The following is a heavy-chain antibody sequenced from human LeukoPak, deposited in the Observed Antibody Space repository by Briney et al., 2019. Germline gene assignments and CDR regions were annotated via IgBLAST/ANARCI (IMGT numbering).Heavy chain of an antibody. J-gene: IGHJ4*02. CDR3: YSSVFDS. V-gene: IGHV3-21*01. D-gene: IGHD6-19*01. CDR2: ISGTSGGT. Sequence: GGSLRLSCGASGFTFSNYPMSWVRQAPGTGLEWVSSISGTSGGTYYADSVKGRFTISRDNAKNSLYLQMNSLRAEDTAVYFCYSSVFDSWGQGTLVTVSS. CDR1: GFTFSNYP.